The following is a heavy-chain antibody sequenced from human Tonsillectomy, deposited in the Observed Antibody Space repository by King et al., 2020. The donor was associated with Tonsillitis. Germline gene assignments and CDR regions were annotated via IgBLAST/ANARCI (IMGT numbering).Heavy chain of an antibody. Sequence: VQLQESGPGLVKPSQTLSLTCSVSGGSITSGDDYWNWIRQPPGKGLEWIGYIYDSGSTYYNPSLKCRITISVDASKNEFSLKLNSVTAADTAVYYCARCGLDSSSSGWGQGTLVTVSS. J-gene: IGHJ4*02. CDR1: GGSITSGDDY. V-gene: IGHV4-30-4*01. CDR2: IYDSGST. D-gene: IGHD6-6*01. CDR3: ARCGLDSSSSG.